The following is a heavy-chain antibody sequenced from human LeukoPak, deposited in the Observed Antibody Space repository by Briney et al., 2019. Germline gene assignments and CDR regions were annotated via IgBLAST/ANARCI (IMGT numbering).Heavy chain of an antibody. J-gene: IGHJ3*02. Sequence: GGSLRLSCAASGFTFSSYAMNWVRQAPGKGLEWVSYISSSSSTIYYADSVKGRFTISRDNAKNSLYLQMNSLRAEDTAVYYCARGYYDFWSGNAFDIWGQGTMVTVSS. V-gene: IGHV3-48*01. CDR2: ISSSSSTI. CDR1: GFTFSSYA. CDR3: ARGYYDFWSGNAFDI. D-gene: IGHD3-3*01.